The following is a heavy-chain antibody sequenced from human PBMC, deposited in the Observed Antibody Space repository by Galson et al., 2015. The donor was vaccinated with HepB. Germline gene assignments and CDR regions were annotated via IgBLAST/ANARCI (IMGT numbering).Heavy chain of an antibody. Sequence: QSGAEVKKPGESLRISCKGSGYSFTSYWISWVRQMPGKGLEWMGRIDPSDSYTNYSPSFQGHVTISADKSISTAYLQWSSLKASDTAMYYCARLGSSWYRPLYYYYYGMDVWGQGTTVTVSS. J-gene: IGHJ6*02. CDR2: IDPSDSYT. CDR3: ARLGSSWYRPLYYYYYGMDV. CDR1: GYSFTSYW. D-gene: IGHD6-13*01. V-gene: IGHV5-10-1*01.